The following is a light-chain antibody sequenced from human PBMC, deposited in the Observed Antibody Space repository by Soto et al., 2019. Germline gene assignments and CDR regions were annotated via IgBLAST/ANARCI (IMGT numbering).Light chain of an antibody. CDR2: DAS. V-gene: IGKV1-5*01. CDR3: QQYDSFWT. J-gene: IGKJ1*01. CDR1: QSINNW. Sequence: DIQMTQSPSTLSVSVGDRVTITCRASQSINNWLAWYQQKPGEAPTLLIYDASNLESGVPSRFSGSGSGTEFTLTISSLRPDDFATYYCQQYDSFWTFGQGTKVEMK.